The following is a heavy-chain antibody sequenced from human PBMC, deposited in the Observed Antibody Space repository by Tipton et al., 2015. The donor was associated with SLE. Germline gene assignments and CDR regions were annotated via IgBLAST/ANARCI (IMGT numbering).Heavy chain of an antibody. CDR3: ARHRGDFDY. CDR2: IRYGGST. V-gene: IGHV4-31*03. J-gene: IGHJ4*01. D-gene: IGHD3-16*01. CDR1: GGSISTGPYH. Sequence: TLSLTCTVSGGSISTGPYHWNWIRQHPGKGLEWIGNIRYGGSTDYNPSLKSRINISVDTSKNQFSLKLTSVTAADTAVYYCARHRGDFDYWGHGTLVTVSS.